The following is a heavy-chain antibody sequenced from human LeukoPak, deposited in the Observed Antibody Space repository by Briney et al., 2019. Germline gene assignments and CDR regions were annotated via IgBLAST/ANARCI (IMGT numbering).Heavy chain of an antibody. D-gene: IGHD5-12*01. CDR3: ARDLVDIVATIPLDF. CDR1: GFTFDDYG. V-gene: IGHV3-48*03. Sequence: PSGGSLRLSCATSGFTFDDYGMNWVRQAPGKGREWVSYISSSGSTKYYADSVKGRFTMSRDNAKNSVYLQMNSLRVEDTAVYYCARDLVDIVATIPLDFWGQGTPVTVSS. J-gene: IGHJ4*02. CDR2: ISSSGSTK.